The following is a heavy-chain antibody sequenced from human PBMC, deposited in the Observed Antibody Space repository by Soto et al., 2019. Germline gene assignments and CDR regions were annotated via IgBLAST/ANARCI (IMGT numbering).Heavy chain of an antibody. Sequence: PGESLKISCKGSGYSFTSYWIAWVRQMPGKGLEWMGIIYPGDSNTRYSPSFQGQVTISADKSISTAYLQWSSLKASDTAMYYCARHRYCSGGSCYYYGMDVWGQGTTVTVSS. V-gene: IGHV5-51*01. CDR2: IYPGDSNT. D-gene: IGHD2-15*01. CDR1: GYSFTSYW. CDR3: ARHRYCSGGSCYYYGMDV. J-gene: IGHJ6*02.